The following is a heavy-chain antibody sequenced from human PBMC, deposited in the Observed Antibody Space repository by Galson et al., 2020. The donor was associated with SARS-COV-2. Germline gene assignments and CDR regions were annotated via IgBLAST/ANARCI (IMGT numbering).Heavy chain of an antibody. CDR2: ISGPAYST. CDR3: AKAPTLAVAVYFDS. Sequence: GGALRLSCAASGFTFDIYAMSWVRQSPGKGLEWVSRISGPAYSTYYADSVKGRYTISRDNSKNTLYLQMNSLRAEDTAVYYCAKAPTLAVAVYFDSWGQGTLVTVSS. V-gene: IGHV3-23*01. J-gene: IGHJ4*02. D-gene: IGHD6-19*01. CDR1: GFTFDIYA.